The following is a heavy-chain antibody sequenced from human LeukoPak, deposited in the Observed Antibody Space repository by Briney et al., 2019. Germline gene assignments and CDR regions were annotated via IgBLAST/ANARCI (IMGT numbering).Heavy chain of an antibody. CDR3: AKRGVVIRVILVGFHKEAYYFDS. CDR2: ISDSGGRT. CDR1: GITLSTYG. J-gene: IGHJ4*02. Sequence: GGSLRLSCAVSGITLSTYGMSWVRQAPGKGLEWVAGISDSGGRTNYADSVKGRFTISRDNPKNTLYLQMNSLRAEDTAVYFCAKRGVVIRVILVGFHKEAYYFDSWGQGALVTVSS. D-gene: IGHD3-22*01. V-gene: IGHV3-23*01.